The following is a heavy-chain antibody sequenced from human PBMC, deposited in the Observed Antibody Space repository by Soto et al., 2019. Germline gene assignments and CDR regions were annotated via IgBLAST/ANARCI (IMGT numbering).Heavy chain of an antibody. V-gene: IGHV4-4*02. D-gene: IGHD6-6*01. Sequence: SEPLSLTCAVSGGSISSSNWWSGVRQPPGKGLEWIGEIYHSGSTNYNPSLKSRVTISVDKSKNQFSLKLSSVTAADTAVYYCARAVPSSSSLFHFGMDVCGNGTRFT. CDR3: ARAVPSSSSLFHFGMDV. J-gene: IGHJ6*04. CDR2: IYHSGST. CDR1: GGSISSSNW.